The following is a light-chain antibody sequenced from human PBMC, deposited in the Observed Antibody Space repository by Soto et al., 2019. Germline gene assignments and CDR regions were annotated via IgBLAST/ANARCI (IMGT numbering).Light chain of an antibody. CDR3: SSYTSSSTLV. J-gene: IGLJ2*01. CDR1: SSDVGGYSY. CDR2: DVS. V-gene: IGLV2-14*01. Sequence: QSVLTQPASVSGSPGQSITISCTGTSSDVGGYSYVSWYQQYPGKAPKLMIYDVSNRPSGVSNRFSGSKSGNTASLTISGLQAEDEADYYCSSYTSSSTLVFGGGTKLTVL.